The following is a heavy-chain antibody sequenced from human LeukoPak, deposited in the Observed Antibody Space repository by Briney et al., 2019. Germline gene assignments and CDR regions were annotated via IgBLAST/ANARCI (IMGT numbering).Heavy chain of an antibody. D-gene: IGHD2-21*02. Sequence: GGFLRLSCAASGFTFRGYSMNWVRQFPGKGLEWVSFITSTSDDMLYADSVKGRFTISRDNAKNTLYLQMNSLRAEDTAVYFCARTAGHYFDYWGQGSLLTVSS. CDR2: ITSTSDDM. CDR1: GFTFRGYS. V-gene: IGHV3-21*06. J-gene: IGHJ4*02. CDR3: ARTAGHYFDY.